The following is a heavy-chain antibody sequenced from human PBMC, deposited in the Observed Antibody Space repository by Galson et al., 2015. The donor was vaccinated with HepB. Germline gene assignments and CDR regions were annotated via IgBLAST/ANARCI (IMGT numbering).Heavy chain of an antibody. V-gene: IGHV3-7*03. D-gene: IGHD3-22*01. CDR1: GFTFNSYW. J-gene: IGHJ4*02. Sequence: SLRLSCAVSGFTFNSYWMSWVRQAPGKGLEWVANIKEDGSEKNYVDSVKGRFTISRDNAKNSVFLQMNSLRVEDTAVYFCARDWPYYYGSSAYHDYFEYWGQGSLVTVSS. CDR2: IKEDGSEK. CDR3: ARDWPYYYGSSAYHDYFEY.